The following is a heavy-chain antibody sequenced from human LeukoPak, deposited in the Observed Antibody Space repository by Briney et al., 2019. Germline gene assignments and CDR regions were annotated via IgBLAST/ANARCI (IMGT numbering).Heavy chain of an antibody. Sequence: PGGSLRLSCAASGFTFSSYAMHWARQAPGKGLEWVAVISYDGSNKYYADSVKGRFTISRDNSKNTLYLQMNSLRAEDTAVYYCARASDYYGSGSQYGMDVWGQGTTVTVSS. J-gene: IGHJ6*02. CDR3: ARASDYYGSGSQYGMDV. CDR1: GFTFSSYA. V-gene: IGHV3-30*04. CDR2: ISYDGSNK. D-gene: IGHD3-10*01.